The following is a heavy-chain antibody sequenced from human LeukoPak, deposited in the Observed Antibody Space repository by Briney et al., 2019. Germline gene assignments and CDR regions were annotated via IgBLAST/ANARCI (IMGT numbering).Heavy chain of an antibody. CDR1: GFTSTTYG. Sequence: GGSLRLSCSASGFTSTTYGIHWVRQAPGKGLEWVAAISDDGDHKYYADSVKGRFTISRDNSKNTLNLQMNSLRAEDTAVYYCAREALYGGNRGFDYWGQGILVTVSS. J-gene: IGHJ4*02. V-gene: IGHV3-30*03. D-gene: IGHD4/OR15-4a*01. CDR2: ISDDGDHK. CDR3: AREALYGGNRGFDY.